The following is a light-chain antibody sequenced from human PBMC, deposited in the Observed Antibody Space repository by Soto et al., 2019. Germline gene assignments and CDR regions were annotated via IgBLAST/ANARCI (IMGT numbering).Light chain of an antibody. J-gene: IGLJ2*01. CDR3: SSYTSTNTLV. CDR1: SSDVGGYNF. CDR2: DVS. Sequence: QSALTQPASVSGSPGQSITISCTGTSSDVGGYNFVSWYQQHPGKAPKLMIYDVSNRPSGFSNRFSGSKSGNTASLTISGLLPEDEADYYCSSYTSTNTLVFGGGTKLTVL. V-gene: IGLV2-14*01.